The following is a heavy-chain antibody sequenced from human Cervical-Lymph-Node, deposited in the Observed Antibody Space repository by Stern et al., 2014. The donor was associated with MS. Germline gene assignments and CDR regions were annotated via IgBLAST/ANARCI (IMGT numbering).Heavy chain of an antibody. J-gene: IGHJ4*02. CDR1: GGSISRSTYY. CDR2: IYYSGTT. V-gene: IGHV4-39*01. Sequence: QLQLQESGPGLVKPSETLSLTCSVSGGSISRSTYYWGWIRQPPGKGLEWIGSIYYSGTTYYNPSLKSRVTIDTSTNQFHLRLTSVTAADTAVYYCARHDGWLPHYWSQGTLVTVSS. CDR3: ARHDGWLPHY. D-gene: IGHD5-12*01.